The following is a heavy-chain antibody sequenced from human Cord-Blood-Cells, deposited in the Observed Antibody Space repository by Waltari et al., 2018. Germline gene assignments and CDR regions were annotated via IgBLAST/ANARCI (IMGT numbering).Heavy chain of an antibody. V-gene: IGHV4-34*01. Sequence: QVQLQQWGAGLLKPSETLSLTCAVSGGSFSGYSWSWIPQPPGKGLEWIGEINHSGSTNYNPSLKSRVTISVDTSKNQFSLKLSSVTAADTAVYYCARGRRYYYYYGMDVWGQGTTVTVSS. CDR3: ARGRRYYYYYGMDV. CDR1: GGSFSGYS. J-gene: IGHJ6*02. CDR2: INHSGST.